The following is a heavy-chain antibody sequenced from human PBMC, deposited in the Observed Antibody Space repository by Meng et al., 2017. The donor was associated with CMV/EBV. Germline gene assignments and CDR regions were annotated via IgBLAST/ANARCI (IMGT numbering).Heavy chain of an antibody. V-gene: IGHV3-74*01. CDR1: FTFSSYW. D-gene: IGHD5-18*01. CDR3: ARDMYSVDTAMGSFDY. CDR2: INSDGSST. Sequence: FTFSSYWMHWVRQAPGKGLVWVSRINSDGSSTSYADSVKGRFTISRDNAKNTLYLQMNSLRAEDTAVYYCARDMYSVDTAMGSFDYWGQGTLVTVSS. J-gene: IGHJ4*02.